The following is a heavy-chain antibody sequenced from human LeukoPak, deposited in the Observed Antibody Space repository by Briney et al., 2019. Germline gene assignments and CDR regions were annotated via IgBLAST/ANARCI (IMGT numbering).Heavy chain of an antibody. D-gene: IGHD6-19*01. CDR1: GFTFSTYA. Sequence: PGGSLRLSCAASGFTFSTYAMHWVRQAPGKGLEWVAFIRFDGTHKYYADSVKGRFAISRDISKNTLYLQMNSLRAEDTALYYCAKDRHSSAWDPGYFDYWGQGTLVTVSS. CDR2: IRFDGTHK. V-gene: IGHV3-30*02. J-gene: IGHJ4*02. CDR3: AKDRHSSAWDPGYFDY.